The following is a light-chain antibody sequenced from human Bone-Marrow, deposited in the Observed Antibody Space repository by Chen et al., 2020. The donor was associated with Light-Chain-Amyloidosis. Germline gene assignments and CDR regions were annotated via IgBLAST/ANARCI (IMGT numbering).Light chain of an antibody. V-gene: IGLV2-14*01. CDR2: EVT. CDR1: SSDVGGDNH. J-gene: IGLJ1*01. Sequence: QSARTQPAYVSRSPGQSIPISCTGTSSDVGGDNHVSWYQQHPDKAPKLMIYEVTNRPSWVPDRFSGSKSHNTASLTISWLQTEDEADYFCSSYTITNTLVFGSGTRVTVL. CDR3: SSYTITNTLV.